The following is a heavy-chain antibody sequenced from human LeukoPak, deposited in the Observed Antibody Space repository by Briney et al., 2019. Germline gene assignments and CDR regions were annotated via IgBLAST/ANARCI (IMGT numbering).Heavy chain of an antibody. V-gene: IGHV3-23*01. CDR3: AKGVYGVYWYFDL. Sequence: GGSLRLSCAASGFIFSSYAVSWVRQAPGRGLEWVSSISGSGGATYYADSVKGRFTISRDNSMNTLYLQMNSLRAEDTAVYYCAKGVYGVYWYFDLWGRGTRVTVSP. CDR1: GFIFSSYA. J-gene: IGHJ2*01. CDR2: ISGSGGAT. D-gene: IGHD5/OR15-5a*01.